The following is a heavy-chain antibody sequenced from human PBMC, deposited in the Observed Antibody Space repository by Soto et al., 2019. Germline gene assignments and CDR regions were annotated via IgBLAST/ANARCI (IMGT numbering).Heavy chain of an antibody. CDR3: TTTESSSWYFSIYYYVMDV. CDR2: IKSKTDGGTT. CDR1: GFTFSNAW. V-gene: IGHV3-15*07. J-gene: IGHJ6*02. Sequence: GGSLRLSCAASGFTFSNAWMNWVRQAPGKGLEWVGRIKSKTDGGTTDYAAPVKGRFTISRDDSKNTLYLQMNSLKTEDTAVYYCTTTESSSWYFSIYYYVMDVWGQGTTVTVSS. D-gene: IGHD6-13*01.